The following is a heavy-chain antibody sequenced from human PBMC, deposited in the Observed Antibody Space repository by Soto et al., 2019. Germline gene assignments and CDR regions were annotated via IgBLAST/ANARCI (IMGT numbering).Heavy chain of an antibody. J-gene: IGHJ6*02. Sequence: QVQLVESGGGVVQPGRSLRLSCAASGFTFSSYGMHWVRQAPGKGLEWVAVIWYDGSNKYYADSVKGRFTISRDNSKNTLYLQMHSLRAEGTAVYYCARGSGSGSSYYYGMDVWGQGTTVTVSS. CDR3: ARGSGSGSSYYYGMDV. CDR1: GFTFSSYG. D-gene: IGHD3-10*01. CDR2: IWYDGSNK. V-gene: IGHV3-33*01.